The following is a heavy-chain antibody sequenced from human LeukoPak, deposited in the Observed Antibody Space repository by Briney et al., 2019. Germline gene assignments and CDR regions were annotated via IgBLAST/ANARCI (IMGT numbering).Heavy chain of an antibody. D-gene: IGHD3-22*01. J-gene: IGHJ5*02. CDR1: GFSFRTYA. CDR3: AREYDSSWPS. CDR2: ISDNSART. V-gene: IGHV3-23*01. Sequence: PGGSLRLSCAASGFSFRTYAMSLVRQAPGKGLEWVSAISDNSARTYYADSVKGRFTISRDNSKNTLFVQMNSLRAEDTAVYYCAREYDSSWPSWGQGTLVTVSS.